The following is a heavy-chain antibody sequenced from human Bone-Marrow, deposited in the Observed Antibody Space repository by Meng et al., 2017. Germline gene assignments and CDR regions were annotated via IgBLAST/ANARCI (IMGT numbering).Heavy chain of an antibody. Sequence: SESLSLTCKVSGGSISSSSYSWGWIRQPPGKGLVWIGSIYYSGSTYYNPSLKSRVTISVDTSKNQFSLKLSSVTAEDMAVYYCARDPILLYGDPSMDYWGQGTPVTVSS. CDR3: ARDPILLYGDPSMDY. D-gene: IGHD4-17*01. J-gene: IGHJ4*02. V-gene: IGHV4-39*07. CDR1: GGSISSSSYS. CDR2: IYYSGST.